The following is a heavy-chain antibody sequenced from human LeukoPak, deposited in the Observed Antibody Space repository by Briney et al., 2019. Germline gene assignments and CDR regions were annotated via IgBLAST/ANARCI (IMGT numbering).Heavy chain of an antibody. J-gene: IGHJ4*02. D-gene: IGHD5-18*01. Sequence: SETLSLTCTVPGGSMKTQHWKWIRQTPGKGLEGIGYVFDSGRTKVNPSLTSRVTLSTDTSKNQLSLRLSSVTAADTAVYYCTTIKRGDIFGYFDFWGQGILVTVSS. CDR2: VFDSGRT. V-gene: IGHV4-59*11. CDR3: TTIKRGDIFGYFDF. CDR1: GGSMKTQH.